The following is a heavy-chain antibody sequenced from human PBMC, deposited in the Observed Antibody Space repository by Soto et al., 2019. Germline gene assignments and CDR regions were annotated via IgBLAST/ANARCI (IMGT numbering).Heavy chain of an antibody. Sequence: SETLSLTCTVSGGSISSYYWSWIRQPPGRGLEWIGNIYYSVSTNYNPSLKNRVTMSVDTSKNQFSLMLTSVTAADTAVYYCARPSGSYSYYYGMDVWGQGTTVTVSS. V-gene: IGHV4-59*01. D-gene: IGHD1-26*01. CDR3: ARPSGSYSYYYGMDV. CDR2: IYYSVST. J-gene: IGHJ6*02. CDR1: GGSISSYY.